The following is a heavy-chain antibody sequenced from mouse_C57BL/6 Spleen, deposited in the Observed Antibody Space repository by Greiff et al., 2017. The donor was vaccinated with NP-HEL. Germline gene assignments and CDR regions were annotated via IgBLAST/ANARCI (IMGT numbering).Heavy chain of an antibody. CDR3: AREGGYYYGSRFAY. D-gene: IGHD1-1*01. J-gene: IGHJ3*01. V-gene: IGHV1-18*01. Sequence: EVQLQQSGPELVKPGASVKIPCKASGYTFTDYNMDWVKQSHGKSLEWIGDINPNNGGTIYNQKFKGKATLTVDKSSSTAYMELRSLTSEDTAVYYCAREGGYYYGSRFAYWGQGTLVTVSA. CDR2: INPNNGGT. CDR1: GYTFTDYN.